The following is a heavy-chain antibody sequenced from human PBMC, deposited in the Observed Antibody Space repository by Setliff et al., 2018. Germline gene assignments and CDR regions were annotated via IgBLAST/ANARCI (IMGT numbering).Heavy chain of an antibody. J-gene: IGHJ5*02. V-gene: IGHV3-23*01. D-gene: IGHD3-22*01. Sequence: GGSLRLSCAASGFAFRTYAMSWVRQAPGKGLEWVSDIGGGDGTTYYADSVKGRFTISRDNSKNTLYLQMNSLRVEDTAVYYCAKLPSGYPYNWFDPWGQGTLVTVSS. CDR1: GFAFRTYA. CDR3: AKLPSGYPYNWFDP. CDR2: IGGGDGTT.